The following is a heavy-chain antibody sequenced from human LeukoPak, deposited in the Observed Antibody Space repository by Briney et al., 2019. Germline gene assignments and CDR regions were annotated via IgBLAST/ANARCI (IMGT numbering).Heavy chain of an antibody. Sequence: KPSETLSLTCTVSSGSISSYYWSWIRQPPGKGLEWIGYIYYSGSTNYNPSLKSRVTISVDTSKNQFSLKLSSVTAADTAVYYCARIGHEDYYFDYWGQGTLVTVSS. CDR1: SGSISSYY. V-gene: IGHV4-59*01. CDR2: IYYSGST. CDR3: ARIGHEDYYFDY. J-gene: IGHJ4*02.